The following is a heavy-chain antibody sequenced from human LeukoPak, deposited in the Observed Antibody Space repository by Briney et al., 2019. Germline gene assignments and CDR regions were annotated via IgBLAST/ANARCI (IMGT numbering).Heavy chain of an antibody. J-gene: IGHJ4*02. CDR1: GITLSSYD. Sequence: GGSLRLSCAASGITLSSYDMHWVRQAPGKALEWVAVISYDGSNKYHADSVKGRFTISRDNSKNTLSLQMNSLRLEDTAVYYCARDKYGYNTPIDYWGQGTLVTVSS. CDR3: ARDKYGYNTPIDY. D-gene: IGHD5-24*01. CDR2: ISYDGSNK. V-gene: IGHV3-30-3*01.